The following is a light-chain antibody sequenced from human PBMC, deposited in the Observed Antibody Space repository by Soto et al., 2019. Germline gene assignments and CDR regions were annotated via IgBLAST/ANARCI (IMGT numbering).Light chain of an antibody. CDR3: QSYGSSWT. CDR1: RILVNTY. V-gene: IGKV3-20*01. J-gene: IGKJ1*01. Sequence: VLTQSPGSLSLSPGDRATLSSSAHRILVNTYDDWYQQKAGQAPRLLIYDASTRASGIPGRFSGSGSGTFFPISSSRLEPEDVAVYYCQSYGSSWTFGHGTKVDI. CDR2: DAS.